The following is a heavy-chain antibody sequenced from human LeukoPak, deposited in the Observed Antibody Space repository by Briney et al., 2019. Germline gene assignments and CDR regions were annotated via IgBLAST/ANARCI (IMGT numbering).Heavy chain of an antibody. CDR1: GGSISSGGYS. D-gene: IGHD2/OR15-2a*01. V-gene: IGHV4-61*08. Sequence: SQTLSLTCAVSGGSISSGGYSWSWIRQPPGKGLEWIGYIYYSGSTNYNPSLKSRVTISVDTSKNQFSLKLSSVTAADTAVYYCARDPVNYGMDVWGQGTPVTVSS. J-gene: IGHJ6*02. CDR2: IYYSGST. CDR3: ARDPVNYGMDV.